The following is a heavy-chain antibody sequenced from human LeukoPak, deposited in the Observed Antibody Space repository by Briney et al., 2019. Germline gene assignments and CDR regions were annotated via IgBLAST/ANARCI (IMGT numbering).Heavy chain of an antibody. D-gene: IGHD3-9*01. CDR2: ISAYNGNT. CDR3: ARGSELLRYFDWLLRMTEKGEVFDY. Sequence: ASVKVSCKASGYTFTTYGISWVRQAPGQGLQWMGWISAYNGNTNYAQKLQDRVTMTTDTSTSTAYMELRSLRSDDTAVYYCARGSELLRYFDWLLRMTEKGEVFDYWGQGTLVTVSS. J-gene: IGHJ4*02. CDR1: GYTFTTYG. V-gene: IGHV1-18*01.